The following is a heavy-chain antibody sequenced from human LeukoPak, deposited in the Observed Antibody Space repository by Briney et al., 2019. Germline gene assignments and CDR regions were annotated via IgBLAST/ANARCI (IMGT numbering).Heavy chain of an antibody. CDR2: IYYSGST. CDR3: ARARDFWSGYHDY. V-gene: IGHV4-59*01. Sequence: KSSETQSLTCTVSGGSISSYYWSWIRQPPGKGLEWIGYIYYSGSTNYNPSLKSRVTISVDTSKNQFSLKLSSVTAADTAVYYCARARDFWSGYHDYWGQGTLVTVSS. J-gene: IGHJ4*02. D-gene: IGHD3-3*01. CDR1: GGSISSYY.